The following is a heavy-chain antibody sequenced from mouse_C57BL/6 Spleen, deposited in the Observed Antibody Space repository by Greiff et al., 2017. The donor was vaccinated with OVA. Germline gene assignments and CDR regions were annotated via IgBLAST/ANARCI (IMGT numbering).Heavy chain of an antibody. D-gene: IGHD1-1*01. CDR3: ARHSRGSSYNFDY. Sequence: EVQGVESGGGLVKPGGSLKLSCAASGFTFSSYTMSWVRQTPEKRLEWVATISGGGGNTYYPDSVKGRFTISRDNAKNTLYLQMSSLRSEDTALYYCARHSRGSSYNFDYWGQGTTLTVSS. CDR2: ISGGGGNT. J-gene: IGHJ2*01. V-gene: IGHV5-9*01. CDR1: GFTFSSYT.